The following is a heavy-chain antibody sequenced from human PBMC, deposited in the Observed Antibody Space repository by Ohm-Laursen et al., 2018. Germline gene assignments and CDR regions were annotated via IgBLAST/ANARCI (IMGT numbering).Heavy chain of an antibody. J-gene: IGHJ4*02. V-gene: IGHV3-13*01. D-gene: IGHD3-16*01. CDR2: IGPTGDT. CDR1: GFTFSDYD. CDR3: ARDPVRGLTDY. Sequence: SLRLSCTASGFTFSDYDVHWVRQGTGKGLEWVSSIGPTGDTYYPGSVKGRFTISRDNAKNSFFLQMNSLRAEDTAVYHCARDPVRGLTDYWGQGTLVTVSS.